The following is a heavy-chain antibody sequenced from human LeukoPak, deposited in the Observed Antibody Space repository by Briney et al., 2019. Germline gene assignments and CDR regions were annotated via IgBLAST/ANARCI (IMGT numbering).Heavy chain of an antibody. Sequence: GGSLRLSCAASGFTVSSNYMSWVRQAPGKGLEWVSVFYSGDGTYYADSVKGRFTISRDNSKNTLYLQMNSLRAEDTAVYYCARVAKIASAVTRGSYFDYWGQGTLVTVSS. V-gene: IGHV3-53*01. CDR3: ARVAKIASAVTRGSYFDY. CDR2: FYSGDGT. D-gene: IGHD6-13*01. CDR1: GFTVSSNY. J-gene: IGHJ4*02.